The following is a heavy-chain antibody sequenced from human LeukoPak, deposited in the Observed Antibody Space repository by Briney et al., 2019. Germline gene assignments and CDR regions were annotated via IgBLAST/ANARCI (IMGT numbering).Heavy chain of an antibody. D-gene: IGHD4-11*01. CDR2: IIPIFGTA. J-gene: IGHJ6*03. CDR3: ASRVTTLSLDYYYYYMDV. Sequence: SVKVSCKASGGTFSSYAISWVRQAPGQGLEWMGGIIPIFGTANYAQKFQGRVTITADKSTSTAYMELSSLRSEDTAVYYCASRVTTLSLDYYYYYMDVWGKGTTVTVSS. CDR1: GGTFSSYA. V-gene: IGHV1-69*06.